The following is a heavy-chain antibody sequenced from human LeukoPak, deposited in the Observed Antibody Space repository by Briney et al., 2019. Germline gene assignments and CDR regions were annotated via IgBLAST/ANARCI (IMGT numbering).Heavy chain of an antibody. CDR1: GFTFSDYY. D-gene: IGHD2-2*01. V-gene: IGHV3-11*05. J-gene: IGHJ5*01. Sequence: GGSLRLSCAASGFTFSDYYMSWIRQAPGKGLEWISYISGSSGYTNYADSVKGRFTISRDNAKDSLYLQMNSLRAEDTAVYYCARDCSSTSCSYWFDSWGQGTLVTVSS. CDR2: ISGSSGYT. CDR3: ARDCSSTSCSYWFDS.